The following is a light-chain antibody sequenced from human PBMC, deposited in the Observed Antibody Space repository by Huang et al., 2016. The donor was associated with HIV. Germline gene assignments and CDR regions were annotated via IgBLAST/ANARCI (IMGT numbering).Light chain of an antibody. V-gene: IGKV3-15*01. CDR3: QQYAKWPPA. CDR2: GAS. CDR1: ESVTGT. Sequence: EIVMTQSPATLSVSPGERATLSCRASESVTGTLAWYQQKPGQAPRLLISGASTRATGIPGRFSGSGSETEFTLTISSLQSEDFAVYYCQQYAKWPPAFGQGTKVEIK. J-gene: IGKJ1*01.